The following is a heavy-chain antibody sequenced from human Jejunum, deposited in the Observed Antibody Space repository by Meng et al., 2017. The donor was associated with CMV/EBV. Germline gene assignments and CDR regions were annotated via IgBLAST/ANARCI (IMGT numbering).Heavy chain of an antibody. CDR2: IEHDGSNK. V-gene: IGHV3-30*02. D-gene: IGHD3-10*01. CDR1: GFTFSNYG. CDR3: VKNGIYNRFDY. Sequence: QVQLVESGGGVVQPGGSLRLSCAASGFTFSNYGIHWVRQAPGKGLEWVAFIEHDGSNKYYADSVKGRFTISRDNSKNTLHLEMNSLRDDDTAIYYGVKNGIYNRFDYWGQGTLVTVSS. J-gene: IGHJ4*02.